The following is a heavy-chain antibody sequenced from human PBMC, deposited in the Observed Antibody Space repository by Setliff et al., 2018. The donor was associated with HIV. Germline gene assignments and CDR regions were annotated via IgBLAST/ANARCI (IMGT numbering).Heavy chain of an antibody. CDR1: GFTFSSYC. CDR2: ISYGSTYI. D-gene: IGHD3-16*01. Sequence: GESLTISCVASGFTFSSYCMDWFRQAPGKGLEWVSSISYGSTYIYQSDSVRGRFTISRDDAKKSLYLQMNSLGAGDTAVYYCARSGGIGNYHWDVWGKGTTVTVSS. CDR3: ARSGGIGNYHWDV. J-gene: IGHJ6*03. V-gene: IGHV3-21*01.